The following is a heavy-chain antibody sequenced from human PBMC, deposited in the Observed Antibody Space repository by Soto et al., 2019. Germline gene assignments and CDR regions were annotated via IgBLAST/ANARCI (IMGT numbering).Heavy chain of an antibody. J-gene: IGHJ6*02. CDR3: AKGAPPTVLRAYYYYGMDV. V-gene: IGHV3-30*18. Sequence: PGGSMRLSCAASGFTFSSYGRHWVRQAPGKGLEWVAVISYDGSNKYYADSVKGRFTISRDNSKNTLYLQMNSLRAEDTAVYYCAKGAPPTVLRAYYYYGMDVWGQGTTVTVSS. CDR2: ISYDGSNK. D-gene: IGHD4-17*01. CDR1: GFTFSSYG.